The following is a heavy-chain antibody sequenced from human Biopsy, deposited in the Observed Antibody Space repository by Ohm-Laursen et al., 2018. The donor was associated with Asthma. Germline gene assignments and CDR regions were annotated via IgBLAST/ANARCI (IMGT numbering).Heavy chain of an antibody. D-gene: IGHD1-26*01. J-gene: IGHJ6*02. CDR1: GDSFTYPGYY. V-gene: IGHV4-31*03. CDR2: TRHSGYP. CDR3: ARGSSSRLSQWELLVSGGKRAHSYYGMDV. Sequence: SQTLSLTCSVSGDSFTYPGYYWSWVRQLPGRGLEWLGDTRHSGYPNYNPSLSSRLTLSVDTSKNQFSLRLTSVTAADTAVYYCARGSSSRLSQWELLVSGGKRAHSYYGMDVWGQGTTVTVSS.